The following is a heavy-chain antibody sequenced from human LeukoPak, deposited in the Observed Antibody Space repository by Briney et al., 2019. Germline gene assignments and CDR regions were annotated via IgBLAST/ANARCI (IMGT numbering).Heavy chain of an antibody. J-gene: IGHJ4*02. D-gene: IGHD2-15*01. V-gene: IGHV3-15*01. CDR2: IKEISNGGTT. CDR1: GFTFSSYW. CDR3: ATGFSAASHDGY. Sequence: GGSLRPSCAASGFTFSSYWMTWVRQTPAKGLEWVGRIKEISNGGTTEYAAPVKDRFIISRDDSINTLYLEMNSLKTEDTAVYYCATGFSAASHDGYWGQGTLVTVSS.